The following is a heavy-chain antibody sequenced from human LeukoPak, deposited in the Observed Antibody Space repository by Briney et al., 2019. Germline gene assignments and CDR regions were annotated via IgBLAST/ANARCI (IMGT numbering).Heavy chain of an antibody. J-gene: IGHJ4*02. CDR3: TRDFWFGESGAGGYFDY. CDR2: IRYDGSKK. Sequence: PGGSLRLSCAASGFIFSSYGMHWVRQAPGKGLEWVAFIRYDGSKKYYADSVKGRFTISRDNSKNTLYLQMNSLRPEDTAVYYCTRDFWFGESGAGGYFDYWGQGTLVTVSS. CDR1: GFIFSSYG. D-gene: IGHD3-10*01. V-gene: IGHV3-30*02.